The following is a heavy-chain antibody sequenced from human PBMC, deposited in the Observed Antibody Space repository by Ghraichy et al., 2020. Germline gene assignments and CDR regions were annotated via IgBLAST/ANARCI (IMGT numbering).Heavy chain of an antibody. CDR3: ARDGGIGSTSALKFDY. J-gene: IGHJ4*02. V-gene: IGHV3-21*01. CDR1: GFTFSSFT. Sequence: GESLNISCAASGFTFSSFTMTWVRQAPGKGLEWVSSISSSSGYIYYADSVKGRFTISRDNAKNSLYLQMNTLRAEDTAVYYCARDGGIGSTSALKFDYWGQGTLVTVSS. CDR2: ISSSSGYI. D-gene: IGHD2-2*01.